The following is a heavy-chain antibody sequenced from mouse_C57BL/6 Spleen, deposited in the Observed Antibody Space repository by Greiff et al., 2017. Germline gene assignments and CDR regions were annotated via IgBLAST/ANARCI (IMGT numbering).Heavy chain of an antibody. J-gene: IGHJ2*01. V-gene: IGHV1-52*01. D-gene: IGHD3-2*01. CDR1: GYTFTSYW. CDR3: ARGDNDY. Sequence: VKLQQPGAELVRPGSSVKLSCKASGYTFTSYWMHWVKQSPIQGLEWIGNIDPSDSEPHYNQKFKDKATLTVDKSSSTAYMQLSSLTSEDSAVYYCARGDNDYWGQGTTLTVSS. CDR2: IDPSDSEP.